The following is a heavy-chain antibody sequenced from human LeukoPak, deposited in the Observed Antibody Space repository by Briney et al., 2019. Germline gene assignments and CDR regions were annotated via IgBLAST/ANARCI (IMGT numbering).Heavy chain of an antibody. D-gene: IGHD6-13*01. CDR1: GFAFSTYG. Sequence: PGGSLRLSCAASGFAFSTYGMSWVRQAPGKGLEWVSAISASGGSTYYADSVKGRFTISRDNSKNTLYLQMNSLRAEDTAVYYCAKGRIAAYYYYYGMDVWGQGTTVTVSS. CDR2: ISASGGST. J-gene: IGHJ6*02. V-gene: IGHV3-23*01. CDR3: AKGRIAAYYYYYGMDV.